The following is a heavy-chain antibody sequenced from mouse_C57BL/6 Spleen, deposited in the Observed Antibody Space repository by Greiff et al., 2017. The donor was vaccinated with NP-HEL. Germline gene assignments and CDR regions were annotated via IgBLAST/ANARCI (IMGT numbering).Heavy chain of an antibody. J-gene: IGHJ4*01. CDR2: ISSGSSTI. CDR3: AKAPDYYGSSYYYAMDY. D-gene: IGHD1-1*01. CDR1: GFTFSDYG. V-gene: IGHV5-17*01. Sequence: DVHLVESGGGLVKPGGSLKLSCAASGFTFSDYGMHWVRQAPEKGLEWVAYISSGSSTIYYADTVKGRFTISRDNAKNTLFLQMTSLRSEDTAMYYCAKAPDYYGSSYYYAMDYWGQGTSVTVSS.